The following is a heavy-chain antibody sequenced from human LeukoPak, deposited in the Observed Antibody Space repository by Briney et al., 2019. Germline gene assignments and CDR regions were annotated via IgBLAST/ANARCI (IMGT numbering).Heavy chain of an antibody. V-gene: IGHV1-18*01. D-gene: IGHD3-22*01. J-gene: IGHJ4*02. CDR2: ISAYNGNT. CDR1: GYTFTSYG. CDR3: ARDYYYDSSAYYYAFDY. Sequence: ASVKVSCKASGYTFTSYGISWVRQAPGQGLEWMGWISAYNGNTNYAQKVQGRVTMTTDTSTSTAYMELRSLRSDDTAVYYCARDYYYDSSAYYYAFDYWGQGTLVTVSS.